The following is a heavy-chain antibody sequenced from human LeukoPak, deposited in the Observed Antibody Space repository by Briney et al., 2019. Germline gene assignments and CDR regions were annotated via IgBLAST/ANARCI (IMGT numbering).Heavy chain of an antibody. V-gene: IGHV3-23*01. J-gene: IGHJ4*02. CDR2: ISVNGGST. Sequence: PGDSLTLSCAAPGFTFSSYWMSCVRQAPGKGLEWVSAISVNGGSTYYASSVKGRFTISRDNSRNTLYLKMNSLRAEDTAVYYCAKDRRIVATDGGFDYWGKGPLVTVSS. CDR1: GFTFSSYW. CDR3: AKDRRIVATDGGFDY. D-gene: IGHD5-12*01.